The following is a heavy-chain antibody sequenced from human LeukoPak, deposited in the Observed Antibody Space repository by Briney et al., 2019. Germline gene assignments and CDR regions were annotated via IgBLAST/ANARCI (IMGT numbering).Heavy chain of an antibody. Sequence: SETLSLTCTVSGGSISSYYWSWIRQPPGKGLEWIGYIYYSGSTNYNPSLKSRVTISVDTSKNQFSLKLSSVTAADTAVYYCARSDCSSTSCYLDYWGQGTLVTVSS. V-gene: IGHV4-59*01. CDR3: ARSDCSSTSCYLDY. J-gene: IGHJ4*02. CDR2: IYYSGST. D-gene: IGHD2-2*01. CDR1: GGSISSYY.